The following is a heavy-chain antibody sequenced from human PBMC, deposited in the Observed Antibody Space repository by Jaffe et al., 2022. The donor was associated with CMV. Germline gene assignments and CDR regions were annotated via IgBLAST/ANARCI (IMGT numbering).Heavy chain of an antibody. CDR2: ISGSGGST. CDR3: AKAGGPRMIVVVITKSYYMDV. J-gene: IGHJ6*03. CDR1: GFTFSSYA. V-gene: IGHV3-23*04. Sequence: EVQLVESGGGLVQPGGSLRLSCAASGFTFSSYAMSWVRQAPGKGLEWVSAISGSGGSTYYADSVKGRFTISRDNSKNTLYLQMNSLRAEDTAVYYCAKAGGPRMIVVVITKSYYMDVWGKGTTVTVSS. D-gene: IGHD3-22*01.